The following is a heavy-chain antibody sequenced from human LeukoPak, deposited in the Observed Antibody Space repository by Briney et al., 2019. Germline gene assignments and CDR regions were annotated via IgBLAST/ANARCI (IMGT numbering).Heavy chain of an antibody. V-gene: IGHV4-39*01. CDR2: IYYSGST. J-gene: IGHJ6*03. Sequence: SETLSLTCTVSGGSISSSSYYWGWIRQPPWKGLEWIGSIYYSGSTYYNPSLKSRVTISVDTSKNQFSLKLSSVTAADTAVYYCARVYYGSGSYLDYYYYYYMDVWGKGTTVTVSS. D-gene: IGHD3-10*01. CDR3: ARVYYGSGSYLDYYYYYYMDV. CDR1: GGSISSSSYY.